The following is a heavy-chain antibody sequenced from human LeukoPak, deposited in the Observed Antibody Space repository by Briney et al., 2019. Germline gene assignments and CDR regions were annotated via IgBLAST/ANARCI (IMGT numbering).Heavy chain of an antibody. Sequence: SETLSLTCTVHGGSFSGYYGTWIRQPPGKGLEWIGDINYRGSPDPNPSLKSRVTMSLDTSKKLFSLKLTSVTAADTAVYYCARGGYYDTSGFYITWGQGTLVTVSS. CDR1: GGSFSGYY. D-gene: IGHD3-22*01. CDR2: INYRGSP. CDR3: ARGGYYDTSGFYIT. V-gene: IGHV4-34*01. J-gene: IGHJ4*02.